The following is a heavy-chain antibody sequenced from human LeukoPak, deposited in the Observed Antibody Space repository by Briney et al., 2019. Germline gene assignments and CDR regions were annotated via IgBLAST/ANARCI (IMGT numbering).Heavy chain of an antibody. CDR2: ISSSSSYI. J-gene: IGHJ3*02. V-gene: IGHV3-21*04. Sequence: RTGGSLRLSCAASGFTFSSYSMNWVRQAPGKGLEWVSSISSSSSYIYYADSVKGRFTISRDNSKNTLYLQMNSLRAEDTAVYYCAKGSAVAGAYAFDIWGQGTMVTVSS. CDR1: GFTFSSYS. D-gene: IGHD6-19*01. CDR3: AKGSAVAGAYAFDI.